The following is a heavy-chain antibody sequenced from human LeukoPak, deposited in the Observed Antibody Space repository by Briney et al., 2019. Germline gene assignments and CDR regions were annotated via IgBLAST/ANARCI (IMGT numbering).Heavy chain of an antibody. D-gene: IGHD2-15*01. CDR2: MNPNSGNT. CDR3: ARGGDCSGGSCYLIDY. Sequence: ASVKVSCKASGYTFTSYDINWVRQATGQGLEWMGWMNPNSGNTGYAQKFQGRVTVTRNTSISTAYMELSSLRSEDTAVYYCARGGDCSGGSCYLIDYWGQGTLVTVSS. J-gene: IGHJ4*02. V-gene: IGHV1-8*01. CDR1: GYTFTSYD.